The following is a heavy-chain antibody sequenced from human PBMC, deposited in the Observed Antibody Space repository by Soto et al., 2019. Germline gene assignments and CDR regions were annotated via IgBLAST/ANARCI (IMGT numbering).Heavy chain of an antibody. CDR3: ARLVVPAAMPSNWFDP. D-gene: IGHD2-2*01. CDR1: GFRFSDYS. Sequence: PGGSLRLSCAASGFRFSDYSMNWVRQAPGRGLEWVSYISSSSSTIYYADSVKGRFTISRDNAKNSLHLQMNSLRAEDTAVYYCARLVVPAAMPSNWFDPWGQGTLVTVSS. CDR2: ISSSSSTI. V-gene: IGHV3-48*01. J-gene: IGHJ5*02.